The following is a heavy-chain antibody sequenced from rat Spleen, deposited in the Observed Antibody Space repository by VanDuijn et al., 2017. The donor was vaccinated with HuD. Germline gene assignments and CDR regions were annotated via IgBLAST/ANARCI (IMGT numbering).Heavy chain of an antibody. J-gene: IGHJ4*01. Sequence: EVQLVESGGGLVQPGRSLKLSCVVSGFTFDDFYMAWVRQAPTKGLEWVASINYDGSSTYYRDSVKGRFTISRDNAKSTLYLQMDSLRSEDTATYYCARHNSGYGVMDAWGQGASVTVSS. CDR1: GFTFDDFY. CDR2: INYDGSST. CDR3: ARHNSGYGVMDA. V-gene: IGHV5-7*01. D-gene: IGHD4-3*01.